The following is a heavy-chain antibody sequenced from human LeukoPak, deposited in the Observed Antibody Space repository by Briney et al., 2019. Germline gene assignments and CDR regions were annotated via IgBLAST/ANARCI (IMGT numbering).Heavy chain of an antibody. D-gene: IGHD1-26*01. CDR3: AKDNDSWDSRRGSDS. Sequence: QAGGSLGLSCAASGFTFSNYGMTWVRQAPGKGLEWVSAISASGGSTYYADSVKGRFTLSRDNSKNTLYLQVNSLRADDTAVYYCAKDNDSWDSRRGSDSWGQGTLVIVSS. V-gene: IGHV3-23*01. CDR2: ISASGGST. J-gene: IGHJ4*02. CDR1: GFTFSNYG.